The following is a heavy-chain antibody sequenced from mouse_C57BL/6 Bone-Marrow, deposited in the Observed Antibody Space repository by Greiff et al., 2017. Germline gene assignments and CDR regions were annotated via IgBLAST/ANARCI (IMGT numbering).Heavy chain of an antibody. Sequence: QVQLQQSGAELARPGASVKLSCKASGYTFTSYGISWVKQRTGQGLEWIGEIYPRSGNTYYNEKFKGKATLTADKSSSTAYMELRSLTSEDSAVYFCARRWGFDDHYAMDYWGQGTSVTVSS. J-gene: IGHJ4*01. CDR1: GYTFTSYG. CDR2: IYPRSGNT. D-gene: IGHD2-3*01. CDR3: ARRWGFDDHYAMDY. V-gene: IGHV1-81*01.